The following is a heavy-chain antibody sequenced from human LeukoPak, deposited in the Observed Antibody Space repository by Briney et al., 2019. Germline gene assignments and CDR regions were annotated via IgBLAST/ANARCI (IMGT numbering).Heavy chain of an antibody. Sequence: GGSLRLSCVASRFTFSSYSMHWVRQAPGKGLVWVSRINTDGSSTSYADSVKGRFTISRDNAKNTLYLQMNSLRAEDTAVYYCARAKGIFDPFDYWGQGTLVTVSS. D-gene: IGHD3-3*01. CDR2: INTDGSST. J-gene: IGHJ4*02. CDR1: RFTFSSYS. CDR3: ARAKGIFDPFDY. V-gene: IGHV3-74*01.